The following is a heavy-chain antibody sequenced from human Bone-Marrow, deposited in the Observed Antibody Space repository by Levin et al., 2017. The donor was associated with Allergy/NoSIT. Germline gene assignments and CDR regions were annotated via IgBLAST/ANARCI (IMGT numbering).Heavy chain of an antibody. CDR1: GFSFSSYE. V-gene: IGHV3-48*03. CDR2: ISGSGSRK. CDR3: ARSDTGVDTYFFDY. D-gene: IGHD5-18*01. J-gene: IGHJ4*02. Sequence: QAGGSLRLSCVGSGFSFSSYEMNWVRQAPGKGLEWVSYISGSGSRKFYADSVKGRFTISRDNAKNSLFLQLNSLRAEDTAVYYCARSDTGVDTYFFDYWGQGTLVTVSS.